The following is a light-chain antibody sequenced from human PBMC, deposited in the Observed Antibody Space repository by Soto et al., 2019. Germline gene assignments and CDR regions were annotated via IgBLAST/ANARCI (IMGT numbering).Light chain of an antibody. Sequence: EIVLTQSPATLSLSPGERATLSCRASQSVSSYLAWYQQRPGQAPRLLIYDVSNVATGIPARFSGSGSGTDFTRTISSLEPEDFAVYYCQQSSDWPLTFGGGTKVEIK. CDR3: QQSSDWPLT. CDR2: DVS. CDR1: QSVSSY. V-gene: IGKV3-11*01. J-gene: IGKJ4*01.